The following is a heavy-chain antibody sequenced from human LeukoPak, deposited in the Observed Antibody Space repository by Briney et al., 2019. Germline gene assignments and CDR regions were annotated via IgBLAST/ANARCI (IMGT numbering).Heavy chain of an antibody. CDR1: GFTFSSYW. V-gene: IGHV3-74*01. CDR3: AKGKDYYLDY. Sequence: PGGSLRLSCAASGFTFSSYWMHWVRQAPGKGLVWVSRISSDGRSTSYADSVKGRITISRDNSKNTLYVQMNSLRAEDTAVYYCAKGKDYYLDYWGQGTLVTVSS. CDR2: ISSDGRST. J-gene: IGHJ4*02. D-gene: IGHD3-10*01.